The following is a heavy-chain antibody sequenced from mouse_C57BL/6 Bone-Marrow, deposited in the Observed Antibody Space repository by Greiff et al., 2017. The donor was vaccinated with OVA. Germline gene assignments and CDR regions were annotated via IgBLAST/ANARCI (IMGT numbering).Heavy chain of an antibody. Sequence: QVQLQQPGAELVKPGASVKLSCKASGYTFTSYWLQWVKPRPGQGLEWIGEIDPSDSYTNYNQKFKGKATLTVDTSSSTAYMQLSSLTSEDSAVYYCARDRFAYWGQGTLVTVSA. J-gene: IGHJ3*01. CDR2: IDPSDSYT. V-gene: IGHV1-50*01. CDR1: GYTFTSYW. CDR3: ARDRFAY.